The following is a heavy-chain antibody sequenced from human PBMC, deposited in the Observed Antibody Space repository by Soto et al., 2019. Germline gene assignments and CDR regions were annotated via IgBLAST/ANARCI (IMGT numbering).Heavy chain of an antibody. Sequence: QVQLVESGGGVVQPGRSLRLSCAASGFTFSSYGMHWVRQAPGKGLEWVAVISADGRNKDYADSVKGRFTISRDNSKNTLYRQRNRLRAEDTAVYYSSKGECGYDYYWGQGTLVTVSS. V-gene: IGHV3-30*18. J-gene: IGHJ4*02. D-gene: IGHD5-12*01. CDR2: ISADGRNK. CDR1: GFTFSSYG. CDR3: SKGECGYDYY.